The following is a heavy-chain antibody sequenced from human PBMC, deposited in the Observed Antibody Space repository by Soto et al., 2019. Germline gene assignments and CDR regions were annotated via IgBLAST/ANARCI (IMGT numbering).Heavy chain of an antibody. CDR3: ARGGNGDNVGYWYFDL. Sequence: QVQLVQSGAEVEKPGASVEVSCKASGYTFTTYYIHWVRHAPGQGLEWMGVINPGGVSTKYAQKFQDRGTMTSDTSTSTVYMDLSSLRSEDTAVYFCARGGNGDNVGYWYFDLWGRGTLVTVSP. J-gene: IGHJ2*01. D-gene: IGHD4-17*01. CDR1: GYTFTTYY. CDR2: INPGGVST. V-gene: IGHV1-46*01.